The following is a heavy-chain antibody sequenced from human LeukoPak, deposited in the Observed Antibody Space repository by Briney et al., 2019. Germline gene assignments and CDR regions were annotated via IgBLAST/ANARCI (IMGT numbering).Heavy chain of an antibody. CDR2: ISAYNGNT. CDR1: GYTFTSYG. J-gene: IGHJ4*02. CDR3: ARDSITMVRGVNHEIFDY. Sequence: ASVKVSCKASGYTFTSYGISWVRQAPGQGLEWMGWISAYNGNTNYAQKLQGRVTMTTDTSTSTAYMELRSLRSDDTAVYYCARDSITMVRGVNHEIFDYWGQGTLVTVSS. V-gene: IGHV1-18*01. D-gene: IGHD3-10*01.